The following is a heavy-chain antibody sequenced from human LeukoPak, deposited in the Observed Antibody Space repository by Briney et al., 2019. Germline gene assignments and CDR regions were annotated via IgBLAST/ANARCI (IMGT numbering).Heavy chain of an antibody. CDR2: IRYDGSNK. V-gene: IGHV3-30*02. Sequence: GGSLRLSCAASGFTVSSNFMNWVRQAPGKGLEWVAFIRYDGSNKYYADSVKGRFTISRDNSKNTLYLQMNSLRAEDTAVYYCAKETPLSGGLDYWGQGTLVTVSS. D-gene: IGHD2-15*01. J-gene: IGHJ4*02. CDR3: AKETPLSGGLDY. CDR1: GFTVSSNF.